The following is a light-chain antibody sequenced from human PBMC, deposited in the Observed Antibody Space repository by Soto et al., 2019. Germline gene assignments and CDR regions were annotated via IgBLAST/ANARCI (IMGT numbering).Light chain of an antibody. CDR3: TSYTSSSTPV. V-gene: IGLV2-14*01. J-gene: IGLJ1*01. Sequence: SALTQPASVSGAPGQAMTISCTGTSSDVGGYNYVSWYQQHPGKAPKLMIYEVSNRPSGVSDRFSGSKSGNTASLTISGLQAEDEADYYCTSYTSSSTPVFGTGTKVTVL. CDR1: SSDVGGYNY. CDR2: EVS.